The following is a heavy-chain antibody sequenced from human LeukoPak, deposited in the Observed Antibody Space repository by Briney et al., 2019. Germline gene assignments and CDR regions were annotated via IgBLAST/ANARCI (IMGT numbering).Heavy chain of an antibody. J-gene: IGHJ3*02. V-gene: IGHV3-23*01. CDR1: GFTFSSYA. CDR3: AKGVLDGYNFSPAFDI. Sequence: GGSLRLSCAASGFTFSSYAMSWVRQAPGKGLEWVSAISGSGGSTYYADSVKGRFTISRDNSKNTLYLQMNSLRAEDTAVYYCAKGVLDGYNFSPAFDIWGQGTMVTVSS. CDR2: ISGSGGST. D-gene: IGHD5-24*01.